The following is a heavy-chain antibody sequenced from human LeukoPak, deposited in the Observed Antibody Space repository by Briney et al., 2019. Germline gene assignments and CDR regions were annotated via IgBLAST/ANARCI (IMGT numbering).Heavy chain of an antibody. V-gene: IGHV3-21*01. D-gene: IGHD6-13*01. CDR2: ISSSSSYI. CDR1: GFTFSSYA. J-gene: IGHJ4*02. CDR3: ARGGRIAAAGTSY. Sequence: GGSLRLSCAASGFTFSSYAMHWVRQAPGKGLEWVSSISSSSSYIYYADSVKGRSTISRDNAKNSLYLQMNSLRAEDTAVYYCARGGRIAAAGTSYWGQGTLVTVSS.